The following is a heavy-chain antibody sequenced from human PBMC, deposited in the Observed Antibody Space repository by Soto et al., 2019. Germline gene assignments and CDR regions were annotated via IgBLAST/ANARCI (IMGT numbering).Heavy chain of an antibody. CDR3: ARFRGVVYGFDP. CDR1: GGPISSGGYS. Sequence: PSETLSLTCAVSGGPISSGGYSWTWIRQPPGKGLEWIGYIYHSGNTYYNPSLKSRVTISLDRSRNQFSLRLTSVTAADTAVYYCARFRGVVYGFDPWGQGTLVTVSS. J-gene: IGHJ5*02. CDR2: IYHSGNT. D-gene: IGHD2-15*01. V-gene: IGHV4-30-2*01.